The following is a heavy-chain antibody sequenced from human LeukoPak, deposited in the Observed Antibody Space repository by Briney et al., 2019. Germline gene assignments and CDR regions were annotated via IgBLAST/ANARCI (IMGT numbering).Heavy chain of an antibody. CDR1: IFTLSSYW. J-gene: IGHJ3*02. CDR3: AKGASQHAFDI. V-gene: IGHV3-7*01. Sequence: GGPLRLSGAASIFTLSSYWMSWVGRAPGKGLEWVANIKQDGSEKYYVDTVKGRFTISRDNAKNTLYLQINSLRAEATAGYYCAKGASQHAFDIWGQGTMVTVSS. CDR2: IKQDGSEK.